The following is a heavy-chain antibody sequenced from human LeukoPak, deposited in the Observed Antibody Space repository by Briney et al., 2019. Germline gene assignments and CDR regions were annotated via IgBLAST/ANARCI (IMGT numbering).Heavy chain of an antibody. CDR2: IIPIFGTA. V-gene: IGHV1-69*01. CDR3: ARSSGNQLLFGWYFDL. D-gene: IGHD2-2*01. J-gene: IGHJ2*01. CDR1: GGTFSSYA. Sequence: ASVKVSCKASGGTFSSYAISWVRQAPGQGLEWMGGIIPIFGTANYAQKFQGRVTITADESTSTAYMELSSLRSEDTAVYYCARSSGNQLLFGWYFDLWGRGTPVTVSS.